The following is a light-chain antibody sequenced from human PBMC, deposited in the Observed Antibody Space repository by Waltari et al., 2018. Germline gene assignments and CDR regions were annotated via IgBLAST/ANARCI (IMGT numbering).Light chain of an antibody. V-gene: IGLV2-14*01. CDR2: EVT. CDR1: SSDLGAYNS. CDR3: SSFTTSSIL. Sequence: QSALTQPASVSGSPGQSITISCTGTSSDLGAYNSVSWYQQHPGKAPKLIIYEVTNRPPGVSTRLSGSKSGNTASLTIYGLQAEDEADYYCSSFTTSSILFGGGTKLAVL. J-gene: IGLJ2*01.